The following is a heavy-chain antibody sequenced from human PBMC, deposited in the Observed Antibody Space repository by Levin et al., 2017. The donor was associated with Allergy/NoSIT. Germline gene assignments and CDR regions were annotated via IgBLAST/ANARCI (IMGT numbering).Heavy chain of an antibody. J-gene: IGHJ4*02. Sequence: PGGSLRLSCAASGFTFSNAWMSWVRQAPGKGLEWVGRIKSKTDGGTTDYAAPVKGRFTISRDDSKNTLYLQMNSLKTEDTAVYYCTTDHPDGDYVDYWGQGTLVTVSS. V-gene: IGHV3-15*01. CDR1: GFTFSNAW. D-gene: IGHD4-17*01. CDR3: TTDHPDGDYVDY. CDR2: IKSKTDGGTT.